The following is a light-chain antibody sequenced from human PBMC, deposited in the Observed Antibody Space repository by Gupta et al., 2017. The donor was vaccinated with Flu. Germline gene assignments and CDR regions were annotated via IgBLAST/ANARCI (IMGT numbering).Light chain of an antibody. CDR2: GAS. CDR1: QVVSSH. J-gene: IGKJ3*01. V-gene: IGKV3-11*01. CDR3: QQRANWVT. Sequence: EIVLTQSPATLSLSPGESATLSCRASQVVSSHLAWYQQKPGQAPRLLIYGASNRATGIPARFSGSGSGTDFTLTISSLEPEDFAVYYCQQRANWVTFGPGTKVDIK.